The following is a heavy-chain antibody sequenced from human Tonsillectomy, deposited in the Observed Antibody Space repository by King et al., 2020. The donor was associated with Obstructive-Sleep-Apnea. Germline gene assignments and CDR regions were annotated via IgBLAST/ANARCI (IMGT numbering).Heavy chain of an antibody. CDR2: IYYSGNT. Sequence: VQLQESGPGLVKPSETLSLTCTVSGGSISNYYWSWIRQPPGKGLGWIGYIYYSGNTNYNPSLKSRVTISVDTPKSQFFLKLSSVTAADTAIYYCARQGSGTRGNFDYWGQGTLVTVSS. D-gene: IGHD1-7*01. CDR3: ARQGSGTRGNFDY. J-gene: IGHJ4*02. V-gene: IGHV4-59*08. CDR1: GGSISNYY.